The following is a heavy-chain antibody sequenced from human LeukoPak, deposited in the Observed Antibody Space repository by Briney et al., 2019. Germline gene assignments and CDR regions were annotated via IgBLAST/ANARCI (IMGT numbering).Heavy chain of an antibody. CDR3: ARDPRLHEYYFVY. CDR2: ISGSGGST. J-gene: IGHJ4*02. V-gene: IGHV3-23*01. CDR1: GFTFSSYA. Sequence: PGGSLRLSCAASGFTFSSYAMSWVRQAPGKGLERVSAISGSGGSTYYADSVKGRFTISRDNSKNTLYLQMNSLRAEDTAVYYCARDPRLHEYYFVYWGQGTLVTVSS.